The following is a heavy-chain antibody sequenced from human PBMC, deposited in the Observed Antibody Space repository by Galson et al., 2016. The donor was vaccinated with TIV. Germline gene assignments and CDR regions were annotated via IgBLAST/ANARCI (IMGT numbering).Heavy chain of an antibody. CDR1: GGSISHYY. J-gene: IGHJ3*02. V-gene: IGHV4-59*01. Sequence: ETLSLPCTVSGGSISHYYWTWLRQTPGKGLEWIGYIFYTGNTDYNPSLKSRVAISVDTSKNQFSLKLSSVTAADTAVYYCARVSVGAFDIWGQGTMVTVSS. CDR3: ARVSVGAFDI. CDR2: IFYTGNT.